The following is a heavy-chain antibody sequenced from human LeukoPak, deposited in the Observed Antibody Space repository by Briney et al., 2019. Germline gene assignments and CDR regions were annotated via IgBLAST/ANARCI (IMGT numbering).Heavy chain of an antibody. D-gene: IGHD3-22*01. CDR2: IGASGAT. V-gene: IGHV3-23*01. CDR1: GFTFRIYA. Sequence: TGGSLRLSCAASGFTFRIYAMTWVRQAPGKGLEWVSAIGASGATFYADSVKGRFTISRDNSRNTLYLQMNSLRTEDMAVYYCAKNYHDNSAYFSWAFDIWGQGTMVTLSS. J-gene: IGHJ3*02. CDR3: AKNYHDNSAYFSWAFDI.